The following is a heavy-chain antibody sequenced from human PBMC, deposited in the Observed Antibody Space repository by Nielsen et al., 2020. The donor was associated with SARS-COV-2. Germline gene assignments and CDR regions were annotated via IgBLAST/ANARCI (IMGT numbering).Heavy chain of an antibody. V-gene: IGHV3-23*01. CDR1: GFTFSSYA. CDR2: ISGSGGST. CDR3: AKDRSPHFIVVVLQFGY. D-gene: IGHD2-2*01. Sequence: GESLKISCAASGFTFSSYAMSWVRQAPGKGLEWVSAISGSGGSTYYADSVKGRFTISRDNSKNTLYLQMNSLRAEDTAVYYCAKDRSPHFIVVVLQFGYWGQGTLVTVSS. J-gene: IGHJ4*02.